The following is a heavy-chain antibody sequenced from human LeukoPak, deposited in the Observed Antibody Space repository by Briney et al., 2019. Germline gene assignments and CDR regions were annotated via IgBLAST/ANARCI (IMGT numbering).Heavy chain of an antibody. Sequence: PGGSLRLSCAASGFTFSSYEMNWVRQAPGKGLEWVSYISSSGSTIYYADSVKGRFTISRDNAKNTLYPQMNSLRAEDTAVYYCAKVTYGSGTYGAFDYWGQGTLVTVSS. D-gene: IGHD3-10*01. V-gene: IGHV3-48*03. CDR2: ISSSGSTI. CDR1: GFTFSSYE. J-gene: IGHJ4*02. CDR3: AKVTYGSGTYGAFDY.